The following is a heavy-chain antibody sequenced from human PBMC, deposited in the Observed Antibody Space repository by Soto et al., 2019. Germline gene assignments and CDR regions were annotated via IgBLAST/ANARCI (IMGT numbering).Heavy chain of an antibody. CDR3: ARGSFGWDVGRASYYDMDV. V-gene: IGHV4-34*01. CDR2: INHSGST. Sequence: SETLSLTCAVYGGSFSGYYWSWIRQPPGKGLEWIGEINHSGSTNYNPSLKSRVTISVDTSKNQFSLKLSSVTAADTAVYYCARGSFGWDVGRASYYDMDVWGKGAALTLSS. J-gene: IGHJ6*03. CDR1: GGSFSGYY. D-gene: IGHD1-26*01.